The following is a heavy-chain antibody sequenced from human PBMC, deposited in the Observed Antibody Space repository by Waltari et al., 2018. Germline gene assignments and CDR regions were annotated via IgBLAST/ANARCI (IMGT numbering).Heavy chain of an antibody. D-gene: IGHD3-16*01. V-gene: IGHV3-7*01. CDR2: IKQDGSER. J-gene: IGHJ3*02. CDR3: ATWRSLIAPFMGGVFEI. CDR1: GFTFSGSW. Sequence: EVLLVESGGGLVQPGGSLRLSCVASGFTFSGSWMTWVRQAPGKGLEWVANIKQDGSERYYMDSVRGRFTISRDNAKNSLSLQMNSLRAEDTAVYYCATWRSLIAPFMGGVFEIWGHGTMVTVSS.